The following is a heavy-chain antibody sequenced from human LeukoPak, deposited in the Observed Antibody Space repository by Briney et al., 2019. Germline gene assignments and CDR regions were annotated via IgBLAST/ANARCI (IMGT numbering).Heavy chain of an antibody. Sequence: GASVKVSCKASGYTFTSYGISWVRQAPGQGLEWMGWISAYNGNTNYAQKLQGRVTMTTDTSTSTAYMELRSLRSDDTAVYYCARAGQDIVVVPAVNNWFDPWGQGTLVTVSS. CDR3: ARAGQDIVVVPAVNNWFDP. J-gene: IGHJ5*02. CDR2: ISAYNGNT. V-gene: IGHV1-18*01. D-gene: IGHD2-2*01. CDR1: GYTFTSYG.